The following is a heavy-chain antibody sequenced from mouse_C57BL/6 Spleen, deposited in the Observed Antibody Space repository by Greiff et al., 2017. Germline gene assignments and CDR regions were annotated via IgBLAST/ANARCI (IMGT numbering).Heavy chain of an antibody. D-gene: IGHD2-4*01. Sequence: VKLVESGPGLVQPSQSLSITCTVSGFSLTSYGVHWVRQSPGKGLEWLGVIWSGGSTDYNAAFISRLSISKDNSKSQVFFKMNSLQADDTAIYYCARNRGYYDYDGYFDVWGTGTTVTVSS. V-gene: IGHV2-2*01. J-gene: IGHJ1*03. CDR1: GFSLTSYG. CDR2: IWSGGST. CDR3: ARNRGYYDYDGYFDV.